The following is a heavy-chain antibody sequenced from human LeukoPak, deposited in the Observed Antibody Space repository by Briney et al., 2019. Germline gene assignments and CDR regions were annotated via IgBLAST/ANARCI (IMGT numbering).Heavy chain of an antibody. J-gene: IGHJ4*02. CDR3: AKDTVVLTVTGPGDY. D-gene: IGHD4-17*01. V-gene: IGHV3-9*01. CDR1: GFTFDDYA. Sequence: GGSLRLSCAASGFTFDDYAMHWVRQAPGKGLEWVSGISWNSGSIGYADSVKGRFTISRDNAKNSLYLQMNSLRAEDTALYYCAKDTVVLTVTGPGDYWGQGTLVTVSS. CDR2: ISWNSGSI.